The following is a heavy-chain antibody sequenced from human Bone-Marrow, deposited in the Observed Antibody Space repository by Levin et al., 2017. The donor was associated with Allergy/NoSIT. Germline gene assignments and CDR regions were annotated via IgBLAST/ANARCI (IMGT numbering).Heavy chain of an antibody. V-gene: IGHV3-21*01. CDR3: ARGIIGEVRVAHKEASDI. CDR1: GFTFRIYS. D-gene: IGHD2-8*02. J-gene: IGHJ3*02. CDR2: ISSSGSDM. Sequence: GGSLRLSCTVSGFTFRIYSINWVRQAPGKGLEWVSSISSSGSDMYYVDSVKGRFTISRDNAKNSLTLQMNSLRAEDTAVYSCARGIIGEVRVAHKEASDIWGQGKMVSVSS.